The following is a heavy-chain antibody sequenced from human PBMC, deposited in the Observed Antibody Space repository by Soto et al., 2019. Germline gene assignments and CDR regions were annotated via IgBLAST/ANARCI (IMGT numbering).Heavy chain of an antibody. CDR2: VLYGGT. J-gene: IGHJ4*02. V-gene: IGHV4-59*01. CDR1: GRSMSSNY. D-gene: IGHD4-4*01. CDR3: ASYRGALYFDS. Sequence: QVHLQESGPGLVKPSETLSLTCSVSGRSMSSNYWSWIRQSPDKGLEWLGYVLYGGTDYNPSLEGRITMSVETSKSQFSLKLTSVTAADTAVYYCASYRGALYFDSWGQGILVTVSS.